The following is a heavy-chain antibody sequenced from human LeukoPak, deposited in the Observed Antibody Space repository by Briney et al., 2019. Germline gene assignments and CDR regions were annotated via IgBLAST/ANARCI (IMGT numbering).Heavy chain of an antibody. V-gene: IGHV3-21*01. D-gene: IGHD3-10*01. CDR1: GFTFSTYS. CDR2: ISSYGTCI. CDR3: ARGSGVQVWSSLDY. Sequence: PGGSLRLSCAASGFTFSTYSVTWVRKAPGKGQELVSSISSYGTCISYADSVQGRFTISRDNAKTYLFLQMNSLRAEDTAVYYCARGSGVQVWSSLDYWGQGTLVTVSS. J-gene: IGHJ4*02.